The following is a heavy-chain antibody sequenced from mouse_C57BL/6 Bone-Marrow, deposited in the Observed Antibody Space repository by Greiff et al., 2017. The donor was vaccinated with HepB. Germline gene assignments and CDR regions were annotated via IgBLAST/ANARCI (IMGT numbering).Heavy chain of an antibody. V-gene: IGHV5-16*01. D-gene: IGHD1-1*01. Sequence: EVHLVESEGGLVQPGSSMKLSCTASGFTFSDYYMAWVRQVPEKGLEWVANINYDGSSTYYLDSLKSRFIISRDNAKNILYLQMSSLKSEDTATYYCARDRYYYGSNAMDYWGQGTSVTVSS. CDR1: GFTFSDYY. CDR3: ARDRYYYGSNAMDY. CDR2: INYDGSST. J-gene: IGHJ4*01.